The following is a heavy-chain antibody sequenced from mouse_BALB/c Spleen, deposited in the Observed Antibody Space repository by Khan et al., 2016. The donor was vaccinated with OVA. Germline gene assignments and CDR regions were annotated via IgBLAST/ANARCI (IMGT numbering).Heavy chain of an antibody. V-gene: IGHV9-1*02. CDR3: ARTFTTATSYFDV. Sequence: QIQLVQSGPELKKPGETVKISCKASGYTFTNYGMNWVKQAPGKGLKWMGWINTYTGEPTYADDFKGRFAFSLETSASTAYLQINNLKNEDMATYFCARTFTTATSYFDVWGTGTTVTVSS. CDR1: GYTFTNYG. D-gene: IGHD1-2*01. J-gene: IGHJ1*03. CDR2: INTYTGEP.